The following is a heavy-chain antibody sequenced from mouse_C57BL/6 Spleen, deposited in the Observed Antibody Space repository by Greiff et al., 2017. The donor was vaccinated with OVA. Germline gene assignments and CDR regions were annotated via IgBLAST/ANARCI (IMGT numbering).Heavy chain of an antibody. Sequence: VKLVESGAELARPGASVTMSCKASGYTFTSYSMHWVKQRPGQGLEWIGYINPSSGYTKYNQKFKDKATLTADKSSSTAYMQLSSLTSENSADYYCARSGYYAMDYWGQGTSVTVSS. V-gene: IGHV1-4*01. CDR2: INPSSGYT. J-gene: IGHJ4*01. CDR1: GYTFTSYS. CDR3: ARSGYYAMDY.